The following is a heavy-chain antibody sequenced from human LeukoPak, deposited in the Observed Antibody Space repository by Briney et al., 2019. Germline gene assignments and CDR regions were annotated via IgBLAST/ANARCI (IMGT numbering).Heavy chain of an antibody. CDR2: ISFDGSNK. Sequence: GRSLRLSCAASGFTFSTYVMHWVRQAPGKGLEWVALISFDGSNKYYADSVKGRFTISRDNSKNTLYLQMNSLGSEDTAVYHCASAENTDREFDYWGQGTLVTVSS. V-gene: IGHV3-30*04. D-gene: IGHD3-22*01. J-gene: IGHJ4*02. CDR1: GFTFSTYV. CDR3: ASAENTDREFDY.